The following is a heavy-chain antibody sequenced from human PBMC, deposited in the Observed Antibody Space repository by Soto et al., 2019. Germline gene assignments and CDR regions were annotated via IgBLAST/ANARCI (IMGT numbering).Heavy chain of an antibody. CDR1: GDSVSSNSAA. Sequence: SQTLSLTCAISGDSVSSNSAAWSWIRQSPSRGLEWLGRTFYRSKWYNDYAVPVKGRITINPDTSKNLFSLQLNSVTPEDTAVYYCAKEGGNHYYYYAMDVWGQGTTVTVSS. J-gene: IGHJ6*02. D-gene: IGHD1-26*01. CDR3: AKEGGNHYYYYAMDV. V-gene: IGHV6-1*01. CDR2: TFYRSKWYN.